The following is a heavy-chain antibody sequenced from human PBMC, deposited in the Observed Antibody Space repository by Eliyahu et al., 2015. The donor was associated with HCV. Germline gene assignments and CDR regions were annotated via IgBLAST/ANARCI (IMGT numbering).Heavy chain of an antibody. Sequence: QVQLQESGPGLLKPSETLSLXCXXSXGSIXSYXWXWLRQPAGEGLEWIGRIYTSGSTNYNPSLKGRVTMSIDTSKNQFSLKLNSVTAADTAVYYCARQFGDSYFDYWGQGTLVTVSS. V-gene: IGHV4-4*07. CDR2: IYTSGST. CDR3: ARQFGDSYFDY. J-gene: IGHJ4*02. D-gene: IGHD4-17*01. CDR1: XGSIXSYX.